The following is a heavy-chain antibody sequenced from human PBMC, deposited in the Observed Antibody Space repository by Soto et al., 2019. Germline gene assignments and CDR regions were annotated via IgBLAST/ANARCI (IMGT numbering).Heavy chain of an antibody. V-gene: IGHV1-69*01. CDR3: ARGGGPYVWFNEF. D-gene: IGHD3-16*01. CDR1: GGLFSSFA. J-gene: IGHJ4*02. Sequence: VQSGPEVKKPGSSVKVSCKDSGGLFSSFAISWVRQAPGQGLEWLGGIIPVFGTTNYAEKFQDRLTITAGESTNTAYMELSGLRSGDTAIYYCARGGGPYVWFNEFWGQGTLVTVSS. CDR2: IIPVFGTT.